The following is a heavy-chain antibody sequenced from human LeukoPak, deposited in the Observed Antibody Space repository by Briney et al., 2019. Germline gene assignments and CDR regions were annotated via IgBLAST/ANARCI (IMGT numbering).Heavy chain of an antibody. CDR2: ISYVGSNK. D-gene: IGHD2-15*01. V-gene: IGHV3-30*18. CDR3: AKAGDIVVVVAAFDY. CDR1: GFTFSSYG. J-gene: IGHJ4*02. Sequence: GGPLRPSCAASGFTFSSYGIHWVRQAQAKGLEWGAVISYVGSNKYYADSVKGRFTISRDNSKNTLYLQMNSLRAEDTAVYYCAKAGDIVVVVAAFDYWGQGTLVTVSS.